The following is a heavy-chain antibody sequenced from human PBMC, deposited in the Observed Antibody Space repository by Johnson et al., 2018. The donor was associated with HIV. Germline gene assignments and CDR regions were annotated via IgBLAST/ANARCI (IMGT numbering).Heavy chain of an antibody. V-gene: IGHV3-7*01. J-gene: IGHJ3*02. CDR1: GFTFTNYG. D-gene: IGHD1-26*01. Sequence: VQLVESGGGVVQPGRSLRLSCAASGFTFTNYGMHWVRQAPGKGLEWVANIKQDGSEKYYVDSVKGRFTISRDNAKNSLYLQMNSLRAEDTAVYHCAREGAWEVRPGAFDIWGQGTMVTVSS. CDR3: AREGAWEVRPGAFDI. CDR2: IKQDGSEK.